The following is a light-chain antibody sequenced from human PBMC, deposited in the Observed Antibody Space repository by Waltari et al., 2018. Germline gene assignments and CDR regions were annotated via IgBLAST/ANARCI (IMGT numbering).Light chain of an antibody. Sequence: NFMLTQPHSVSESPGKTVTISCTRSSGSIASYNVQWFQQRPGSAPTTVIYEDYQRPSGVPDRFSGSIDSSSNSASLTVSGLKTEDEADYYCQSYDGINWMFGGGTKLTVL. CDR2: EDY. CDR1: SGSIASYN. CDR3: QSYDGINWM. V-gene: IGLV6-57*03. J-gene: IGLJ3*02.